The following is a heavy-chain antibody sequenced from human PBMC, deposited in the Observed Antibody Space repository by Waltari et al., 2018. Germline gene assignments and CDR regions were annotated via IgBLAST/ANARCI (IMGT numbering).Heavy chain of an antibody. CDR2: ISSGSTYS. D-gene: IGHD6-6*01. J-gene: IGHJ6*02. CDR1: GFTFSAHT. Sequence: EVQLVESGGGLVKPGGSLRLSCEASGFTFSAHTLTWVRQAPGKGLECVSSISSGSTYSFYSDLVKGRFFISRDNANNSLYLQMNSLTAEDTAVYYCARANSRHTQEYHGMDVWGQGTTITVSS. V-gene: IGHV3-21*02. CDR3: ARANSRHTQEYHGMDV.